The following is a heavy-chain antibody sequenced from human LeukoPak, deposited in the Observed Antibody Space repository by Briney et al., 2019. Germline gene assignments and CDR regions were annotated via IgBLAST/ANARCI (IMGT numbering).Heavy chain of an antibody. Sequence: GGSLRLSCAASGFTFSSYWMHWVRQAPGKGLVWVSRINSDGSSTTYADSVKGRFTISRDNAKNSLYLQMNSLRAEDTAVYYCARDLSLYCSGGSCYSLNYWGQGTLVTVSS. J-gene: IGHJ4*02. CDR1: GFTFSSYW. CDR2: INSDGSST. V-gene: IGHV3-74*01. D-gene: IGHD2-15*01. CDR3: ARDLSLYCSGGSCYSLNY.